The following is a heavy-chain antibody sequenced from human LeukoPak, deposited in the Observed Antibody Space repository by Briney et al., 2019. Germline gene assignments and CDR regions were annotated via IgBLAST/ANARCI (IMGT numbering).Heavy chain of an antibody. CDR3: AKAIVGVSGLGY. D-gene: IGHD1-26*01. J-gene: IGHJ4*02. CDR2: ISYDGSNK. V-gene: IGHV3-30*18. CDR1: GFTFSSYG. Sequence: GGSLRLSCAASGFTFSSYGMHWVRQAPGKGLEWVAVISYDGSNKYYADSVKGRFTISRDNSKNTLYLQMNSLRAEDTALYYCAKAIVGVSGLGYWGQGTLVTVSS.